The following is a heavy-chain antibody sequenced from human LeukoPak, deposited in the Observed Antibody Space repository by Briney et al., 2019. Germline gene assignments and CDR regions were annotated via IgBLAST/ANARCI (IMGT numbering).Heavy chain of an antibody. Sequence: GSLKLSLSGSGVTVNSNYISLVRQASGEGVEWVSVTYSGGSTYYADSVKGRFTISKDNSKNTLYLQMNSLRAEDTAVYYCAREYRDAFDIWGQGTMVTVSS. J-gene: IGHJ3*02. CDR3: AREYRDAFDI. CDR2: TYSGGST. CDR1: GVTVNSNY. V-gene: IGHV3-53*01. D-gene: IGHD5-12*01.